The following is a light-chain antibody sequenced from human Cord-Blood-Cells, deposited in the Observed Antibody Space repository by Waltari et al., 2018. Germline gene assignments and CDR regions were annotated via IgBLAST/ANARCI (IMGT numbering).Light chain of an antibody. J-gene: IGLJ3*02. CDR1: SGINVGTYR. V-gene: IGLV5-45*01. CDR3: MIWHSSAWV. Sequence: QAVLTQPASLSASPGASASLTCTLRSGINVGTYRIYWYRQKPGSPPQYLLRYKSDSDKQQGSGVPSSFTGSKDASANAGILLISGLQSEEEDDYYCMIWHSSAWVFGGGTKLTVL. CDR2: YKSDSDK.